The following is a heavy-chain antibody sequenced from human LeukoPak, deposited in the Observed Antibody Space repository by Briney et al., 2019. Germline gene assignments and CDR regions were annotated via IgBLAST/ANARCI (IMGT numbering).Heavy chain of an antibody. Sequence: PSETLSLTCAVSGASMNSFYWSWIRQPPGKGLEWIGYIYYTGITNYNPSLKSRVTISADTSKNQFPLKLSSVTAADTAVYYCARAPIAAARYVRFDPWGQGTLITVSS. D-gene: IGHD6-13*01. CDR3: ARAPIAAARYVRFDP. CDR1: GASMNSFY. V-gene: IGHV4-59*01. CDR2: IYYTGIT. J-gene: IGHJ5*02.